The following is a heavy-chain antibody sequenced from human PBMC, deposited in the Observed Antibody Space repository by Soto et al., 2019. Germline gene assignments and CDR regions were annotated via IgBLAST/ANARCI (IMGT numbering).Heavy chain of an antibody. CDR3: VHLRLQFVPDY. D-gene: IGHD1-1*01. J-gene: IGHJ4*02. V-gene: IGHV2-5*02. CDR2: IYWDDDK. CDR1: QFSLTTSGVG. Sequence: SGPTLVNPTQTITLTCTSSQFSLTTSGVGVGWIRQLPGKALEWLALIYWDDDKSYSTSMHNSITINKDSSKNQVVLTMTNMDHVDTGTYYCVHLRLQFVPDYWGQGTLVTVST.